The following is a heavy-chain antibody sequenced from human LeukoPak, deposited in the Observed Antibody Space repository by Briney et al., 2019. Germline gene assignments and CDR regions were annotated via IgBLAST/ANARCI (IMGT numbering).Heavy chain of an antibody. D-gene: IGHD3-22*01. CDR3: ARPVQTYYYDSSGYYYGY. CDR2: INHSGST. V-gene: IGHV4-34*01. Sequence: PSETLSLTCAVYGGSFSGYYWSWIRQPPGKGLEWIGEINHSGSTNYNPSLKSRVTISVDTSKNQFSLKLSSVTAADTAVYFCARPVQTYYYDSSGYYYGYWGQGTLVTVSS. J-gene: IGHJ4*02. CDR1: GGSFSGYY.